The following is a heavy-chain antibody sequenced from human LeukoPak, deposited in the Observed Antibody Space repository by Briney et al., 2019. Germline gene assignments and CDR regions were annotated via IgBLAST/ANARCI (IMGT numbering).Heavy chain of an antibody. CDR3: VVGGAGGGYFPN. Sequence: GGSLRLSCSAFEFSFSLSTMSWVRQAAGKGLEWVAKMKEDGSDENNVDSVKGRFTISRDNSKNSLYLQMNSLRPEDTAVYFCVVGGAGGGYFPNWGQGSLVIVSA. CDR1: EFSFSLST. CDR2: MKEDGSDE. J-gene: IGHJ1*01. V-gene: IGHV3-7*01. D-gene: IGHD3-16*01.